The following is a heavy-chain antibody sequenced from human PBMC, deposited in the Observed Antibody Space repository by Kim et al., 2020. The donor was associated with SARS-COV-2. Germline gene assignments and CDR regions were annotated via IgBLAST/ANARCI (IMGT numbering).Heavy chain of an antibody. V-gene: IGHV3-30-3*01. Sequence: GGSLRLSCAASGFTFSSYAMHWVRQAPGKGLEWVAVISYDGSNKYYADSVKGRFTISRDNSKNTLYLQMNSLRAEDTAVYYCAREGHYYDSSGYYYSWFDPWGQGTLVTVSS. CDR3: AREGHYYDSSGYYYSWFDP. CDR1: GFTFSSYA. J-gene: IGHJ5*02. CDR2: ISYDGSNK. D-gene: IGHD3-22*01.